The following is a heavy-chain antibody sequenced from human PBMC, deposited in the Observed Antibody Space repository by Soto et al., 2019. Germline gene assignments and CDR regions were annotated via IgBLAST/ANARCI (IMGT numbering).Heavy chain of an antibody. CDR1: GFTFSSYW. V-gene: IGHV3-7*01. CDR2: IKQDGSEK. J-gene: IGHJ6*03. D-gene: IGHD2-2*01. Sequence: QPGGSLRLSCAASGFTFSSYWMSWVRQAPGKGLEWVANIKQDGSEKYYVDSVKGRFTISRDNAKNSLYLQMNSLRAEDTAVYYCARARVVPAAIWYYYYYMDVWGKGTTVTVSS. CDR3: ARARVVPAAIWYYYYYMDV.